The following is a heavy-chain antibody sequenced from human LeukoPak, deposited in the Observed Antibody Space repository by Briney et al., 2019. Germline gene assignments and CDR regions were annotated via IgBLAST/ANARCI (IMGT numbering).Heavy chain of an antibody. V-gene: IGHV3-30*02. Sequence: GGSLRLSCAASGFTFTSYGMHWVRQAPGKGLEWLAYIRDDAYNKYYADCVKGRFTISRDNSKNTLYLQMNSLRAEDTAVYYCAKAPTYTSGWGDWGQGTLVTVSS. CDR2: IRDDAYNK. J-gene: IGHJ4*02. CDR1: GFTFTSYG. CDR3: AKAPTYTSGWGD. D-gene: IGHD6-19*01.